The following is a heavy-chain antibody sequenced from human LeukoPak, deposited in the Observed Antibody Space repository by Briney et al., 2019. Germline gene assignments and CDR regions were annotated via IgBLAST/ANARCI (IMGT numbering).Heavy chain of an antibody. CDR1: GGSISNSTYY. CDR2: XXXSGST. V-gene: IGHV4-39*01. CDR3: XXXXXXXXTRXXXXFDY. J-gene: IGHJ4*02. Sequence: KASETLSLTCTVSGGSISNSTYYWGWIRQPPGKGPEWXXXXXXSGSTFYTPXLKSRVTISLDTSKNQFSLKLSSVTAADTAVYXXXXXXXXXXTRXXXXFDYWGQGTLVTVSS. D-gene: IGHD2-2*01.